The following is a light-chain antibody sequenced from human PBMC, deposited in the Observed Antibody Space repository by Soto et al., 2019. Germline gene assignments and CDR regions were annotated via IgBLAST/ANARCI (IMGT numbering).Light chain of an antibody. J-gene: IGKJ4*01. CDR1: QGVTSDY. V-gene: IGKV3-20*01. CDR2: VAS. CDR3: HQYGSLTLT. Sequence: EIVLTQSPGTLSLSPGERATLSCGGSQGVTSDYLAWYQQKPGQAPRPLIYVASSRATGVPDRLSGSGYGTDLTITISRMETEDFAVYYCHQYGSLTLTFGGGTKVDIK.